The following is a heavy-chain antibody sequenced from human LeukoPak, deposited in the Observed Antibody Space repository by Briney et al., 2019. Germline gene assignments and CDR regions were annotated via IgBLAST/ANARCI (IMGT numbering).Heavy chain of an antibody. V-gene: IGHV1-18*01. Sequence: AASVKVSCKTSGYTFSNHGISWVRQAPGQGLEWMGWISGYNGNTNYVKKFRGRVTMTTDTSTSTAYMELRSLSSDDTALYYCAGDLSLGRHDDGEPFDYWGQGTLVTVSS. D-gene: IGHD4-17*01. CDR3: AGDLSLGRHDDGEPFDY. J-gene: IGHJ4*02. CDR2: ISGYNGNT. CDR1: GYTFSNHG.